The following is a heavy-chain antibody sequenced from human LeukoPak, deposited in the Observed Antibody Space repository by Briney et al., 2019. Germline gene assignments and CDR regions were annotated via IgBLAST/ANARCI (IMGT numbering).Heavy chain of an antibody. CDR1: GFTVSSNY. V-gene: IGHV3-53*05. D-gene: IGHD2-2*01. CDR3: AKGPLRGTAAAIDY. CDR2: IYSGGST. Sequence: QAGGSLRLSCAASGFTVSSNYMSWVRQAPGKGLEWVSVIYSGGSTYYADSVKGRFTISRDISTDTLWLQMDSLRTEDTAVYYCAKGPLRGTAAAIDYWGQGTLVTVSS. J-gene: IGHJ4*02.